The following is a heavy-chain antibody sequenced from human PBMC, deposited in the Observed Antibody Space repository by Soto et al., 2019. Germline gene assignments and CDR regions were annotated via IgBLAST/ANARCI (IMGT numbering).Heavy chain of an antibody. CDR2: IHYTGST. D-gene: IGHD2-15*01. CDR1: DDSISSSNDY. J-gene: IGHJ5*02. Sequence: SETLSLTCSVSDDSISSSNDYRAWIRQPPGKGLEWIGSIHYTGSTYYNPSLKSRVTISVDTSKNQFSLKLTSVSAADTAVYYCARRECSGGTCSFDPWGQGTLVTVSS. CDR3: ARRECSGGTCSFDP. V-gene: IGHV4-39*01.